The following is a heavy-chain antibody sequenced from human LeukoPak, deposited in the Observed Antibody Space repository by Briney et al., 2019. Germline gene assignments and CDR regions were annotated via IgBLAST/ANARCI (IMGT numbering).Heavy chain of an antibody. Sequence: SETLSLTCTVSGGSISSYYWSWIRQPPGKGLEWIGYIYYSGSTNHNPSLKSRVTISVDTSKNQFSLKLSSVTAADTAVYYCARGGSGSYYPIDYWGQGTLVTVSS. CDR1: GGSISSYY. V-gene: IGHV4-59*01. J-gene: IGHJ4*02. CDR2: IYYSGST. D-gene: IGHD3-10*01. CDR3: ARGGSGSYYPIDY.